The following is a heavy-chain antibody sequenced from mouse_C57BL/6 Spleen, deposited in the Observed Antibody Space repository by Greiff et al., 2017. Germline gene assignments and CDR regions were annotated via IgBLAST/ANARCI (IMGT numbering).Heavy chain of an antibody. J-gene: IGHJ2*01. CDR2: ISSGSSTI. V-gene: IGHV5-17*01. D-gene: IGHD1-1*01. Sequence: EVNVVESGGGLVKPGGSLKLSCAASGFTFSDYGMHWVRQAPEKGLGWVAYISSGSSTIYYADTVKGRFTISRDNAKNTLFLQMTSLRSEDTAMYYCARDYGSSYVNYFDYWGQGTTLTVSS. CDR3: ARDYGSSYVNYFDY. CDR1: GFTFSDYG.